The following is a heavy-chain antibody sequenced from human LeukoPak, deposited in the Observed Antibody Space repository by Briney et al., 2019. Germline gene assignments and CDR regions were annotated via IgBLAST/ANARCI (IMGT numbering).Heavy chain of an antibody. D-gene: IGHD3-3*01. CDR1: GGSISSYY. CDR3: ARVVHQYYDFWSGYPDNWFDP. CDR2: IYYRGST. J-gene: IGHJ5*02. Sequence: SETLSLTCTVSGGSISSYYWSWIRQPPGKGLEWIGYIYYRGSTNYNPSLKSRVTISVDTSKNQFSLKLSSVTAADTAVYFCARVVHQYYDFWSGYPDNWFDPWGQGTLVTVSS. V-gene: IGHV4-59*01.